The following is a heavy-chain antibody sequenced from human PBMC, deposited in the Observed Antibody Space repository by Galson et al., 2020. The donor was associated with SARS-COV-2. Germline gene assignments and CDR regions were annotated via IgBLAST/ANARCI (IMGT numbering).Heavy chain of an antibody. CDR2: ISYDGSNK. CDR1: GFTFSSYA. V-gene: IGHV3-30-3*01. J-gene: IGHJ4*02. Sequence: TGGSLRLSCAASGFTFSSYAMHWVRQAPGKGLEWVAVISYDGSNKYYADSMKGRFTISRDNSKNTLYLQMNSLRAEDTAVYYCARFSGSGFDYWGQGTLVTVSS. D-gene: IGHD1-26*01. CDR3: ARFSGSGFDY.